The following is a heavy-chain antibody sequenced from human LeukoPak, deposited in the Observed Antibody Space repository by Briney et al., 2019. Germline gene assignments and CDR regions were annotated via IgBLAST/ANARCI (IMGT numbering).Heavy chain of an antibody. Sequence: SETLSLTCTVSGGSISSGGYYWSWIRQPPGKGLEWIGYIYHSGSTYYNPSLKSRVTISVDRSKNQFSLKLSSVTAADTAVYYCATDIVATRGIFYWGQGTLVTVSS. D-gene: IGHD5-12*01. J-gene: IGHJ4*02. CDR1: GGSISSGGYY. CDR3: ATDIVATRGIFY. CDR2: IYHSGST. V-gene: IGHV4-30-2*01.